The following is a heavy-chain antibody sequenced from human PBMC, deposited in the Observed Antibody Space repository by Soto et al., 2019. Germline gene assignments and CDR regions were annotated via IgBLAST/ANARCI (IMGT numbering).Heavy chain of an antibody. CDR2: IKQDGSEK. Sequence: EVQLVESGGGLVQPGGSLRLSCAASGFTFSNYWMSWVRQAPGKGLEWVANIKQDGSEKYYVDSVNGRFTISGDNAKNSLSLQMNSLRAEDTAVYYCAREKRANGYFDYWGQGTLVTVSS. J-gene: IGHJ4*02. D-gene: IGHD6-25*01. CDR3: AREKRANGYFDY. CDR1: GFTFSNYW. V-gene: IGHV3-7*01.